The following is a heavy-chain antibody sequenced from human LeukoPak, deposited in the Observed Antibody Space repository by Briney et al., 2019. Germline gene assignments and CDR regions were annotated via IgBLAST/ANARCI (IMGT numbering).Heavy chain of an antibody. CDR1: GFTFSSYE. CDR2: ISSNGSPI. J-gene: IGHJ4*02. Sequence: GGSLRLSCAASGFTFSSYEMNWVRQAPGKGLEWVSYISSNGSPIFYADSVKGRFTISRDNAKNSLSLLMNSLRAEDTAVYYCARDGGSGTLDWGQGTLVTVSS. V-gene: IGHV3-48*03. D-gene: IGHD3-10*01. CDR3: ARDGGSGTLD.